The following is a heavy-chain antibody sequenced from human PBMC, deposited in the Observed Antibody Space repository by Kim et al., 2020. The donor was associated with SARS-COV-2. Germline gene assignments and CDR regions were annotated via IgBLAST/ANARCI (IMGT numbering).Heavy chain of an antibody. CDR1: GFIFSDYA. V-gene: IGHV3-30*04. J-gene: IGHJ4*02. D-gene: IGHD6-19*01. CDR2: ISYDGSNE. Sequence: GGSLRLSCSTSGFIFSDYAMHWVRQAPGKGLEWLAVISYDGSNEYYIESVKGRFTLSRDSSRDTVYLQMNSLRPEDTGVYYCAKDDGNSATVAGSTPDHWGKGTLVSVSS. CDR3: AKDDGNSATVAGSTPDH.